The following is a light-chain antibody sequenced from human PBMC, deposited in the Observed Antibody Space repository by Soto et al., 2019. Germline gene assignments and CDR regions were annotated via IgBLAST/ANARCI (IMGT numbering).Light chain of an antibody. CDR1: QTISTY. J-gene: IGKJ2*01. CDR3: QQSLGIPYT. CDR2: AAS. Sequence: DIQMTQSPSALSASVGDRVTITCRASQTISTYLNWYQQKPGKAPKLLIYAASTLQRGVPSRFNGSGSGTDFTLTISSLQPEDFATYYCQQSLGIPYTFGQGTRLVIK. V-gene: IGKV1-39*01.